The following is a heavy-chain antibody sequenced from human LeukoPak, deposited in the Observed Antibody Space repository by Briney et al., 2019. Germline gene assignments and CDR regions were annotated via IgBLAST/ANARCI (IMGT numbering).Heavy chain of an antibody. D-gene: IGHD1-26*01. CDR3: ARESSGSYGY. CDR1: GFTVSRNY. J-gene: IGHJ4*02. Sequence: GGSLRLSCAASGFTVSRNYMSWVRQAPGKGLEWVSSISSSSSYIYYADSVKGRFTISRDNAKNSLYLQMNSLRAEDTAVYYCARESSGSYGYWGQGTLVTVSS. CDR2: ISSSSSYI. V-gene: IGHV3-21*01.